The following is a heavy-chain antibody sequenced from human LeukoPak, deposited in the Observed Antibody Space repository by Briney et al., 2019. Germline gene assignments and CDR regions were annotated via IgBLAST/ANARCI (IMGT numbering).Heavy chain of an antibody. CDR3: ARDREELPNDY. D-gene: IGHD1-26*01. J-gene: IGHJ4*02. Sequence: PGGSLRLSCAVSGFNVRSSYMSWVRQAPGKGLEWVSVIFRDGSTYYGDSVRGRFSISRDNSKNMVYLQMNSLRAEDTAVYYCARDREELPNDYWGQGTLVTVSS. V-gene: IGHV3-66*01. CDR1: GFNVRSSY. CDR2: IFRDGST.